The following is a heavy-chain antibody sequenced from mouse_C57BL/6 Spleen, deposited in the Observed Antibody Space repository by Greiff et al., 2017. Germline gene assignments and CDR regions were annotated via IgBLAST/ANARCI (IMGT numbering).Heavy chain of an antibody. CDR1: GFNIKDYY. CDR3: ASYDDFAY. Sequence: VQLQQSGAELVKPGASVKLSCTASGFNIKDYYMHWVKQRTEQGLEWIGRIEPENDETKYAPKFQGKSTITADTSSTTPYLQHSSLTSDDTAVYYFASYDDFAYWGQGTTLTVSS. D-gene: IGHD2-3*01. CDR2: IEPENDET. J-gene: IGHJ2*01. V-gene: IGHV14-2*01.